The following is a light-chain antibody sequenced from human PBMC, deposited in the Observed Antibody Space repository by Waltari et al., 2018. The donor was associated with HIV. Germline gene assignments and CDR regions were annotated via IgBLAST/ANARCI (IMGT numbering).Light chain of an antibody. CDR3: SSFTSDATVL. CDR2: QIN. V-gene: IGLV2-14*03. J-gene: IGLJ2*01. CDR1: SSDVGGYNS. Sequence: QSALTQPASVSGSPGQAVNISCTGTSSDVGGYNSVSWYQQHPGKVPTFLFFQINKRASGVSSRFSGSKAGNTATLTISGLQAEDEADYYCSSFTSDATVLFGGGTKLTV.